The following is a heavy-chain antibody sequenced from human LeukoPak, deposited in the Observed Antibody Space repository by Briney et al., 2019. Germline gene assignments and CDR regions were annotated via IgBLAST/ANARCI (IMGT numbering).Heavy chain of an antibody. CDR1: GLPFITYW. CDR2: ISSSGSTI. D-gene: IGHD3-10*01. V-gene: IGHV3-11*01. CDR3: ARVGSGSSYFDY. Sequence: GGALDLSWAASGLPFITYWMSWVRQAPGKGLGGVSYISSSGSTIYYADSVKGRFTISRDNAKNSLYLQMNSLRAEDTAVYYCARVGSGSSYFDYWGQGTLVTVSS. J-gene: IGHJ4*02.